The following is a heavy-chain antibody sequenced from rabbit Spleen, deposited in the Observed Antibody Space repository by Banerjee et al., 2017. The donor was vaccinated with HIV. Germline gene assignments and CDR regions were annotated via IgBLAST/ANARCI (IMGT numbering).Heavy chain of an antibody. CDR1: CFSSCDRDE. CDR3: AGGASRSLSSYGMDR. Sequence: QSLVEYGGGLLNPAGSLILPSRASCFSSCDRDEMCWVRQAPGKGLVWIACIDSGSSGFTYHATWARGRVTCSKPSPTTVPLQMTRLTAADTAPYFCAGGASRSLSSYGMDRCGPGTPVTV. V-gene: IGHV1S40*01. CDR2: IDSGSSGFT. D-gene: IGHD1-1*01. J-gene: IGHJ6*01.